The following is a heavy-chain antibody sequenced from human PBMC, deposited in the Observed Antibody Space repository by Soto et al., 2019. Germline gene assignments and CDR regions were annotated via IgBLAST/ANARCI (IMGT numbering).Heavy chain of an antibody. Sequence: EVQLVESGGGLVQPGGSLRLSCAASGFSLSSYAMDWVRQAPGQGLEWVSYISLSSGNIHYADSVRGRFTVSRDNAKNAVCLQMHSLRAEETAVYCCASDDSRGSEWVRALDRWGRGTLVTVS. V-gene: IGHV3-48*01. CDR1: GFSLSSYA. CDR3: ASDDSRGSEWVRALDR. J-gene: IGHJ2*01. CDR2: ISLSSGNI. D-gene: IGHD1-26*01.